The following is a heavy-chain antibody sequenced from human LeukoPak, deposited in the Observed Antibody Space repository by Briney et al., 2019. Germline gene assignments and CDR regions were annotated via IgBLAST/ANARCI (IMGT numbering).Heavy chain of an antibody. CDR1: GFTFSSYG. Sequence: PGGSLRLSCVASGFTFSSYGMHWVRQAPGKGLEWVAVISYDGSNKYYADSVKGRFTISRDNSKNTLYLQMNSLRAEDTAVYYCAKDGSKYYYGSGSYYDYWGQGTLVTVSS. D-gene: IGHD3-10*01. CDR2: ISYDGSNK. CDR3: AKDGSKYYYGSGSYYDY. J-gene: IGHJ4*02. V-gene: IGHV3-30*18.